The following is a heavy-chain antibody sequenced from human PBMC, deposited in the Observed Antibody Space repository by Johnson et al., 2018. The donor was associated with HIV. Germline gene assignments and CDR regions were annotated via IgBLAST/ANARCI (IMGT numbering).Heavy chain of an antibody. CDR3: ARARLLWFRELWPHDAFDI. CDR2: ISYDGSNI. CDR1: GFTLSDSA. D-gene: IGHD3-10*01. Sequence: QMLLVESGVGLVRPGGSLRLSCAASGFTLSDSALHWVRQAPGKGLEWVAVISYDGSNILYADSVKGRFTISRDNSKNTLYLQMNSLRAEDTAVYYCARARLLWFRELWPHDAFDIWGQGTMVTVSS. V-gene: IGHV3-30-3*01. J-gene: IGHJ3*02.